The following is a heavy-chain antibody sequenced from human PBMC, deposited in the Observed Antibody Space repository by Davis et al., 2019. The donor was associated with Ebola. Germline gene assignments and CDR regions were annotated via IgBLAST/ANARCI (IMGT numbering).Heavy chain of an antibody. CDR2: IYYSGST. J-gene: IGHJ4*02. V-gene: IGHV4-39*01. Sequence: MPSETLSLTCSVSGGSIRSSPYYWGWVRQPPGKVLEWSGNIYYSGSTYYNPSLKSRVTISVDTSKNQFSLNLSSVTAADTALYYCARGREYNAYAPFDLWGQGTLVTVSS. CDR3: ARGREYNAYAPFDL. CDR1: GGSIRSSPYY. D-gene: IGHD5-12*01.